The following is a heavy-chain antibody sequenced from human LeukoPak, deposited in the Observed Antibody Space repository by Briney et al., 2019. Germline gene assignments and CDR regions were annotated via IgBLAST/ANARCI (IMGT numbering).Heavy chain of an antibody. CDR3: ASNYYDSSGYYS. J-gene: IGHJ4*02. CDR1: GGTFSSYA. Sequence: ASVKVSCKASGGTFSSYAISWVRQAPGQGLEWMGGIIPIFGTANYAQKFQGRVTITTDESTSTAYMELSSVRSEDTAVYYCASNYYDSSGYYSWGQGTLVTVSS. CDR2: IIPIFGTA. V-gene: IGHV1-69*05. D-gene: IGHD3-22*01.